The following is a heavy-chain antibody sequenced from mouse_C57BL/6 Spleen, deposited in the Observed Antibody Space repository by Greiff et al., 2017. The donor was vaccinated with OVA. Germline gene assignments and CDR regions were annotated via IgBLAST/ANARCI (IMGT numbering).Heavy chain of an antibody. V-gene: IGHV1-26*01. CDR2: INPNNGGT. Sequence: EVQLQQSGPELVKPGASVKISCKASGYTFTDYYMNWVKQSHGKSLEWIGDINPNNGGTSYNQKFKGKATLTVDKSSSTAYMELRSLTSEDSAVYYCARSGDYDRIVAYWGQGTLVTVSA. D-gene: IGHD2-4*01. CDR3: ARSGDYDRIVAY. CDR1: GYTFTDYY. J-gene: IGHJ3*01.